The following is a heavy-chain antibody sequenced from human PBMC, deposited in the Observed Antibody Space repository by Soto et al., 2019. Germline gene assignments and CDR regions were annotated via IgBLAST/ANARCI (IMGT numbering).Heavy chain of an antibody. J-gene: IGHJ5*02. CDR3: TRGGAIVVVTARFDP. V-gene: IGHV1-46*03. D-gene: IGHD2-21*02. Sequence: ASVKVSCKASGYIFTNYSMHWLRQAPGQGLEWMRNINAGGGYTTYAQRFQGRVTMTRETSTSTVSMELSSLRYEDTALYYCTRGGAIVVVTARFDPWGQGTLVTSPQ. CDR1: GYIFTNYS. CDR2: INAGGGYT.